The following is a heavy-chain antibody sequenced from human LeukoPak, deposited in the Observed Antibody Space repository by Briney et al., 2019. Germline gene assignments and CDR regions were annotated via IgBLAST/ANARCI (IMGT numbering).Heavy chain of an antibody. V-gene: IGHV4-4*02. CDR3: ASQTDYYFDY. CDR2: VSLTGRT. J-gene: IGHJ4*02. Sequence: PSETLSLTCGVSGGSISSTNWWSWVRQPPGQGLEWIGEVSLTGRTNYNPSLNSQVTMSLDESRNQVSLNLTSVTAADTAVYYCASQTDYYFDYWGQGTLVTVSS. CDR1: GGSISSTNW. D-gene: IGHD2-21*02.